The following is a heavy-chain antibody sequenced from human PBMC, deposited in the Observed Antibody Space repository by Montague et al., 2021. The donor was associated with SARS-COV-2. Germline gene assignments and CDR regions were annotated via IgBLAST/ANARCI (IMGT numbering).Heavy chain of an antibody. V-gene: IGHV6-1*01. J-gene: IGHJ4*02. Sequence: YNDYAXXXKSRITINPDTSKNQFSLQLNSVTPEDTAVYYCARSQYSNTWFSDYWGQGAQVTVSS. CDR3: ARSQYSNTWFSDY. CDR2: YN. D-gene: IGHD6-6*01.